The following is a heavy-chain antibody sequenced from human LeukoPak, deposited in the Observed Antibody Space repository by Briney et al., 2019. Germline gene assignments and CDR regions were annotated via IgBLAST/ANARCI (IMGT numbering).Heavy chain of an antibody. CDR2: IYYSGST. D-gene: IGHD6-19*01. V-gene: IGHV4-59*01. J-gene: IGHJ4*02. CDR1: GGSISSYY. Sequence: SETLSLTCTVSGGSISSYYWSWIRQPPGKGLEWIGYIYYSGSTNYNPSLKSRVTISVDTSKNQFPLKLSSVTAADTAVYYCARTEGYSSGWYLIDWGRGTLVTVSS. CDR3: ARTEGYSSGWYLID.